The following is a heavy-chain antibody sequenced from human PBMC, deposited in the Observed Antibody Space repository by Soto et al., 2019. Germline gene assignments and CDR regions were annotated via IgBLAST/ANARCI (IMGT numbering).Heavy chain of an antibody. D-gene: IGHD6-6*01. V-gene: IGHV1-18*01. CDR2: ISAYNGNT. Sequence: QVQLVQSGAEVKKPGASVKVSCKASGYTFTSYGISWVRQAPGQGLEWMGWISAYNGNTNYAQKLQGRVTMTTDTSTSSAYMDLRSLRSDDTAVYYCARGSLSPYSSSSPLNYWGQGTLVTVSS. CDR1: GYTFTSYG. J-gene: IGHJ4*02. CDR3: ARGSLSPYSSSSPLNY.